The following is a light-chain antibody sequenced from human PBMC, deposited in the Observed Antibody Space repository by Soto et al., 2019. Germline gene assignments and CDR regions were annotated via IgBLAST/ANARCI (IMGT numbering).Light chain of an antibody. CDR3: QQYSSSPCN. CDR1: QTVASSF. CDR2: DSS. Sequence: ENVLTQSPDTLSLSPGERATLSCRASQTVASSFLAWYQHKPGQAPRLIIYDSSTRASGIPDRFSGSGSGTDFTLTISTLEHEDFAVYYCQQYSSSPCNFGTGTKLKIK. V-gene: IGKV3-20*01. J-gene: IGKJ2*02.